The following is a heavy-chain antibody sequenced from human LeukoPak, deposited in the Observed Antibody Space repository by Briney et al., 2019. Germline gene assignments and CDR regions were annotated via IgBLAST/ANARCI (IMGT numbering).Heavy chain of an antibody. D-gene: IGHD3-10*01. Sequence: GGSLRLSCAASGFTFSSCWMHWVRQTPGKGLVWVSRINGDGSSTSYADSVKGRFTISRDNAKDTLYLQMNSLRAEDTAVYYCARDLDGSGNYHWFDPWGQGTLVTVSS. CDR1: GFTFSSCW. CDR3: ARDLDGSGNYHWFDP. CDR2: INGDGSST. J-gene: IGHJ5*02. V-gene: IGHV3-74*01.